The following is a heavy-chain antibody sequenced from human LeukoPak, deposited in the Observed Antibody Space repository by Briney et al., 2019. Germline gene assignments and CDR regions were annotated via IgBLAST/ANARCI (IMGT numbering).Heavy chain of an antibody. D-gene: IGHD3-22*01. J-gene: IGHJ4*02. CDR1: GGSISSGGYY. CDR3: ARGRNYYDSSGYPDY. Sequence: SETLSLTCTVSGGSISSGGYYWSWIRQHPGKGLEWIGYIYYSGSTYYNPSLKSRVTISVDTSKNQFSLKLSSVTAADTAVYYCARGRNYYDSSGYPDYWGQGTLVTVSS. V-gene: IGHV4-31*03. CDR2: IYYSGST.